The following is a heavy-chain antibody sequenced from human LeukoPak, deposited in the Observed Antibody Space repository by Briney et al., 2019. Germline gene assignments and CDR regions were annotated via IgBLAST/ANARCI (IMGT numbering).Heavy chain of an antibody. Sequence: ASVKVSCKASGDTFTGYYMHWVRQAPGQGLEWMGWINPNSGGTNYAQKFQGRVTMTRDTSISTAYMELSRLISDDTAVYYCAREVGGAASPLDPWGQGTLVTVSS. CDR3: AREVGGAASPLDP. CDR2: INPNSGGT. CDR1: GDTFTGYY. D-gene: IGHD3-16*01. V-gene: IGHV1-2*02. J-gene: IGHJ5*02.